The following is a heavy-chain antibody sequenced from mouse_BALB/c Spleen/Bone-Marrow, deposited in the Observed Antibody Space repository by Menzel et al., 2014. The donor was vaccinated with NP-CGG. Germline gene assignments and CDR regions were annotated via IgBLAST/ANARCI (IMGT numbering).Heavy chain of an antibody. CDR1: GFTFTDYY. CDR2: IRNKANGYTT. D-gene: IGHD2-4*01. J-gene: IGHJ1*01. CDR3: ARDINYDIYWYFDV. V-gene: IGHV7-3*02. Sequence: EVKLVESGGGLVQPGGSLRLSCATSGFTFTDYYMSWVRQPPGKALKWLGFIRNKANGYTTEYSASVKGRFTISRDNSQSILYLQMNTLRAEDSATYYCARDINYDIYWYFDVWGAGTTVTVSS.